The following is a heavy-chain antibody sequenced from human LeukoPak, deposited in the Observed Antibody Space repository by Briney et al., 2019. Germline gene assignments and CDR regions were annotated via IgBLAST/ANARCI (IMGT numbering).Heavy chain of an antibody. CDR1: GDSISSGDYY. Sequence: SETLSLTCTVSGDSISSGDYYWSWIRQPAGKGLEWIGRISSSGSTNYNPSLKSRVTISVDTSKNQFSLKLSSVTAADTAVYYCARRVRGVRVRFDPWGQGTLVTVSS. V-gene: IGHV4-61*02. D-gene: IGHD3-10*01. J-gene: IGHJ5*02. CDR3: ARRVRGVRVRFDP. CDR2: ISSSGST.